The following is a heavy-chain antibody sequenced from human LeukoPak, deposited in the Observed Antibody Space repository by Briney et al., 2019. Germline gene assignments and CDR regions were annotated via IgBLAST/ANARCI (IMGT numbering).Heavy chain of an antibody. CDR3: AYSVIVAVGEWFDP. Sequence: GSGPTLVNPTQTLTLTCTFSGFSLTTSGVGVGWIRQPPGKALEWLALIYWNDDKRYSPSLNSRLTITKDTSKNQVVLTMTNMDPVDTATYYCAYSVIVAVGEWFDPWGQGTLVTVSS. CDR1: GFSLTTSGVG. V-gene: IGHV2-5*01. CDR2: IYWNDDK. D-gene: IGHD5-12*01. J-gene: IGHJ5*02.